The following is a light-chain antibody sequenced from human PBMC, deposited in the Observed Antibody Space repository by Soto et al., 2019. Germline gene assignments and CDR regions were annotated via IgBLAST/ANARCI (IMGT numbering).Light chain of an antibody. V-gene: IGKV3-15*01. CDR2: GAS. Sequence: ASQSVTSSYLAWYQQKPGQAPRLLIYGASTRATGIPARFSGSGSGTEFTLTISSLQSEDFAVYYCQQYNNWPPWTFGQGTKVDTK. J-gene: IGKJ1*01. CDR3: QQYNNWPPWT. CDR1: QSVTSSY.